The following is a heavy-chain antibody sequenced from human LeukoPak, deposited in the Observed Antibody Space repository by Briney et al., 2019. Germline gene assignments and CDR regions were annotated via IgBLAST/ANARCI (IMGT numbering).Heavy chain of an antibody. V-gene: IGHV1-18*01. J-gene: IGHJ4*02. D-gene: IGHD3-9*01. Sequence: GESLKISCKGSGYTFTSYGISWVLQAPGQGLEWMGWISTYNGNANYAQKLQGRVTMTTDTSTSTAYMELRSLISDDTAVYYCARDRLYYDFLTGYCDYWGQGTLVTVSS. CDR1: GYTFTSYG. CDR3: ARDRLYYDFLTGYCDY. CDR2: ISTYNGNA.